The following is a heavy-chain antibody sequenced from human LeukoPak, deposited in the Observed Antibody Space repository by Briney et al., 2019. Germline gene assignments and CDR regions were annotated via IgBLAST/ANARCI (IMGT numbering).Heavy chain of an antibody. CDR1: GLTFNSSG. CDR2: ITSGSSYI. CDR3: ARGSDEFDI. Sequence: PGGSLTLSCTASGLTFNSSGMNWVRQAPGKGLEWVSSITSGSSYIYYADSMKGRFTVSRDNAKNPLYLHMNSLRAEDTAIYYCARGSDEFDIWGQGTMVTVSS. V-gene: IGHV3-21*01. J-gene: IGHJ3*02.